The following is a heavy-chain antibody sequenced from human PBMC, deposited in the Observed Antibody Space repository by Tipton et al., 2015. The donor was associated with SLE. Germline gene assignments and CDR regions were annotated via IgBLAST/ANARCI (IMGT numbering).Heavy chain of an antibody. J-gene: IGHJ4*02. CDR1: GGSISSYY. D-gene: IGHD7-27*01. V-gene: IGHV4-59*01. CDR2: IYYSGST. CDR3: ARGGPWGFFDY. Sequence: NLSLTCTVSGGSISSYYWSWIRQPPGKGLEWIGYIYYSGSTNYNPSLKSRVTISVDTSKNQFSLKLSSVTAADTAVYYCARGGPWGFFDYWGQGTLVTVSS.